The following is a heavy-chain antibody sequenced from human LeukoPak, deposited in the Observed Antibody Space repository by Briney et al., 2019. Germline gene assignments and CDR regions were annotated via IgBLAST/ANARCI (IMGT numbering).Heavy chain of an antibody. D-gene: IGHD6-19*01. Sequence: ASVKVSCKDSGYTFTSYGISWVRQAPGQGLEWIEWISAYNRNTNYAQKHQGRVTMTTDTSTRPAYMELRSLRSDDTAVYYCARRQWLVRGSETNWFDPWGQGTLVTVSS. V-gene: IGHV1-18*01. CDR1: GYTFTSYG. CDR3: ARRQWLVRGSETNWFDP. CDR2: ISAYNRNT. J-gene: IGHJ5*02.